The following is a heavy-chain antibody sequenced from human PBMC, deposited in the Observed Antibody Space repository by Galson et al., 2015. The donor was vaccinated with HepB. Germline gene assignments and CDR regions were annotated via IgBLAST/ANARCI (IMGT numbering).Heavy chain of an antibody. CDR2: MNPNSGNT. D-gene: IGHD5-12*01. J-gene: IGHJ6*03. V-gene: IGHV1-8*01. Sequence: SVKVSCKASGYTFTSYDINWVRQATGQGLEWMGWMNPNSGNTGYAQKFQGRVTMTRNTSISTAYMELSSLRSEDTAVYYCARKSGRGYDSGGYYYYYYMDVWGKGTTVTVSS. CDR3: ARKSGRGYDSGGYYYYYYMDV. CDR1: GYTFTSYD.